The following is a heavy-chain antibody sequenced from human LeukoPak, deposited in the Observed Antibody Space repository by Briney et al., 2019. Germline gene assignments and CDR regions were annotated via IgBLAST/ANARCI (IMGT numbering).Heavy chain of an antibody. CDR1: GFTFSSYA. V-gene: IGHV3-21*01. Sequence: GGSLRLSCAASGFTFSSYAMSWVRQAPGKGLEWVSSISSSSSYIYYADSVKGRFTISRDNAKNSLYLQMNSLRAEDTAVYYCARQLRGYQEYYFDYWGQGTLVTVSS. D-gene: IGHD5-12*01. CDR2: ISSSSSYI. J-gene: IGHJ4*02. CDR3: ARQLRGYQEYYFDY.